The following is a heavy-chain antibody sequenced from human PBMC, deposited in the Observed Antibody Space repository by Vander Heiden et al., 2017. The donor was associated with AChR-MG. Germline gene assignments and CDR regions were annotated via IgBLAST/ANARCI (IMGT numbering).Heavy chain of an antibody. D-gene: IGHD1-26*01. V-gene: IGHV4-59*01. Sequence: QVQLQESGPGLVKPSETLSLTPPGKGLEWIGYIYYSGSTNYNPSLKSRVTISVDTSKNQCSLKLSSVTAADTAVYYCARVGATVLAYYGMDVWGQGTTVTVSS. CDR3: ARVGATVLAYYGMDV. CDR2: IYYSGST. J-gene: IGHJ6*02.